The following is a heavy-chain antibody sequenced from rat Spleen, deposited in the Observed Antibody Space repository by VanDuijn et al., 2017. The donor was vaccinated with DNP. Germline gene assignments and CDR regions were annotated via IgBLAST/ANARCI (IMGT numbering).Heavy chain of an antibody. CDR1: GFSLTSYH. CDR2: MQSGGST. CDR3: AGLHYGLDY. D-gene: IGHD1-11*01. Sequence: QVQLTESGPGLVQPSETLSLTCAVSGFSLTSYHVHWVRQPPGKGLEWMGRMQSGGSTDYSSALKSRLSISRDTSKTQVFLKMNSLQTDDTATYYWAGLHYGLDYWGQGVMVTVSS. V-gene: IGHV2-27*01. J-gene: IGHJ2*01.